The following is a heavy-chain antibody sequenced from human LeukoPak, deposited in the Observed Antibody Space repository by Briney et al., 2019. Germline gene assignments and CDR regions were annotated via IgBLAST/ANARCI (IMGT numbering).Heavy chain of an antibody. D-gene: IGHD3-9*01. J-gene: IGHJ4*02. Sequence: GASLRLSCAASGFTFNNYAMSWVRQAPGKGLEWVSAILSSGRCAYYADSVKGRFTISRDNSKNSLFLQMNSLRVEDTALYYCTEGGYYDVLTGYYGSDFWGQGTLVTVSA. CDR2: ILSSGRCA. CDR1: GFTFNNYA. V-gene: IGHV3-23*01. CDR3: TEGGYYDVLTGYYGSDF.